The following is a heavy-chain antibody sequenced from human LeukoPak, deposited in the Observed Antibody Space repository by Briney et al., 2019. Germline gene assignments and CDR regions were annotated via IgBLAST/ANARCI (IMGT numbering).Heavy chain of an antibody. CDR2: IYYSGST. Sequence: SETLSLTCTVSGGSISSYYWSWIRQPPGKGLEWIGYIYYSGSTNYNPSLKSRVTISVDTSKNQFSLKLSPVTAADTAVYYCARGRLGDYYFDYWGQGTLVTVSS. V-gene: IGHV4-59*01. D-gene: IGHD4-17*01. J-gene: IGHJ4*02. CDR1: GGSISSYY. CDR3: ARGRLGDYYFDY.